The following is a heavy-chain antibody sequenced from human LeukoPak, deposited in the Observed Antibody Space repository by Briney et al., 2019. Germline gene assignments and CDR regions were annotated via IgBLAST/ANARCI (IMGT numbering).Heavy chain of an antibody. J-gene: IGHJ4*02. CDR2: INTDGRST. V-gene: IGHV3-74*01. D-gene: IGHD2-21*01. Sequence: GGSLRLSCAASGFTFNSYWMHWVRQGPGKGLVWVSRINTDGRSTSYAESVKGRFTVSRDNAKNTLYLQMNSLRAEDAAVYYCVRDVWGDRDSYFDYWGQGALVTVSS. CDR1: GFTFNSYW. CDR3: VRDVWGDRDSYFDY.